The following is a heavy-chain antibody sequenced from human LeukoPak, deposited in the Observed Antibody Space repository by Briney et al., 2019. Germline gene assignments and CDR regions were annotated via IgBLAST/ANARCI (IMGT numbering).Heavy chain of an antibody. Sequence: GGSLRLSCAASGFNFSDYFLTWVSQAPGKGLEWLANINQDGNEKNYVDSLEGRFTISRDNAKRSLYLQMNSLRVDDTAMYYCVRDVGYYGGNHDYWGQGTLVIVSS. V-gene: IGHV3-7*01. J-gene: IGHJ4*02. CDR1: GFNFSDYF. CDR2: INQDGNEK. CDR3: VRDVGYYGGNHDY. D-gene: IGHD4-23*01.